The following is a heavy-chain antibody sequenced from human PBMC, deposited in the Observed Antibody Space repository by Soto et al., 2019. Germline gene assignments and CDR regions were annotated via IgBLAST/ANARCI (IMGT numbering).Heavy chain of an antibody. J-gene: IGHJ6*02. CDR2: ILNGGSNR. Sequence: QVQLVESGGGVVQPGRSLRLSCAASEFTFSNYGMHWVRHAPGKGLEWVAVILNGGSNRYHADSVKDRFTISRGNWKTTMYLQMNRLRAEDTDVYDCARDEEYSGNGMEVRGQGTTVTVS. V-gene: IGHV3-33*01. CDR1: EFTFSNYG. CDR3: ARDEEYSGNGMEV. D-gene: IGHD3-10*01.